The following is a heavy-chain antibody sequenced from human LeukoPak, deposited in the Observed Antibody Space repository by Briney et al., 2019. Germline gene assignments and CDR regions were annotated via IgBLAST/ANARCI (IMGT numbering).Heavy chain of an antibody. V-gene: IGHV1-2*02. CDR3: ARDGNFDY. CDR1: GYTFTDYY. D-gene: IGHD1-14*01. Sequence: ASVKVSCKASGYTFTDYYMHWVRQAPGQGLEWMGWVNPNSGGTNYVQKFQGRVTMTRDTSISTVYMELTRLRSDDTALYYCARDGNFDYWGQGTLVTVSS. J-gene: IGHJ4*02. CDR2: VNPNSGGT.